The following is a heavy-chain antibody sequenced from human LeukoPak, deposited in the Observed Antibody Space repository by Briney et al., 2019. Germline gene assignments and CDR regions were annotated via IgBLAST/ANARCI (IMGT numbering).Heavy chain of an antibody. CDR2: IIPIFGTA. CDR1: GGTFSSYA. Sequence: GASVKVSCKXSGGTFSSYAISWVRQAPGQGLEWIGGIIPIFGTANYAQKFQGRVTITADESTSTAYMELSSLRSEDTAVYYCARGPNTYYDFWSGYYPDFDYWGQGTLVTVSS. V-gene: IGHV1-69*13. D-gene: IGHD3-3*01. CDR3: ARGPNTYYDFWSGYYPDFDY. J-gene: IGHJ4*02.